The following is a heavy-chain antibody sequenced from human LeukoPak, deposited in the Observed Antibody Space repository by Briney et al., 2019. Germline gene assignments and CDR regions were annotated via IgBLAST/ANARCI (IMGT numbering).Heavy chain of an antibody. D-gene: IGHD3-9*01. V-gene: IGHV1-2*02. CDR3: ASTNYDILTGSAIGFWFDY. CDR1: GGTFSSYA. CDR2: IIPNSGGT. J-gene: IGHJ4*02. Sequence: ASVKVSCKASGGTFSSYAISWVRQAPGQGLEWMGGIIPNSGGTNYAQKFQGRVTMTRDTSISTAYMELSRLRSDDTAVYYCASTNYDILTGSAIGFWFDYWGQGTLVTISS.